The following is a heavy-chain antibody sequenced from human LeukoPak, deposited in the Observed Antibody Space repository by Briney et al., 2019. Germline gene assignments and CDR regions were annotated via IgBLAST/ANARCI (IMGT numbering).Heavy chain of an antibody. J-gene: IGHJ4*02. V-gene: IGHV3-7*01. D-gene: IGHD3-10*01. Sequence: GGSLRLSCVGSGFTFSSFGTHWVRQAPGKGLEWVANIKQDGSEKYYVDSVKGRFTISRDNAKNSLYLQMNSLRAEDTAVYYCARDGSTLLLWFGELSDYWGQGTLVTVSS. CDR2: IKQDGSEK. CDR1: GFTFSSFG. CDR3: ARDGSTLLLWFGELSDY.